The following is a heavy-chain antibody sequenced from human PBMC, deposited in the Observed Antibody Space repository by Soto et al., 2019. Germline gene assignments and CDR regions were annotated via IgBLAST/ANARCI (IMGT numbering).Heavy chain of an antibody. Sequence: PSETLSLTCTVSGGSISSCYWSWIRQPPGKGLEWIGYIYYSGSTNYNPSLKSRVTISVDTSKNQFSLKLSSVTAADTAVYYCARDHLSGCRGGSCYSTVRGGDYCYGLDVWGQGTTVTGSS. D-gene: IGHD2-15*01. CDR3: ARDHLSGCRGGSCYSTVRGGDYCYGLDV. J-gene: IGHJ6*02. CDR1: GGSISSCY. CDR2: IYYSGST. V-gene: IGHV4-59*01.